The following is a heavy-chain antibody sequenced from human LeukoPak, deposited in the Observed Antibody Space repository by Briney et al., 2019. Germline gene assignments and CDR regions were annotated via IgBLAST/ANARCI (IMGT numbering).Heavy chain of an antibody. CDR3: AREAYCTNGVCYFDY. CDR2: ISSSSTI. V-gene: IGHV3-48*01. J-gene: IGHJ4*02. Sequence: PGGSLRLSCAASGFTFSSYSMSWVRQAPGKGLEWVSYISSSSTIYYADSVKGRFTISRDNAKNSLYLQMNSLRAEDTAVYYCAREAYCTNGVCYFDYWGQGTLVTVSS. CDR1: GFTFSSYS. D-gene: IGHD2-8*01.